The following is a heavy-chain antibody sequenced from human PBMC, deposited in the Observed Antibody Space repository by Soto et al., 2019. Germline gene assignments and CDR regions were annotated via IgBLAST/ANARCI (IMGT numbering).Heavy chain of an antibody. V-gene: IGHV4-30-2*01. CDR1: GGSISSGVYS. D-gene: IGHD3-16*01. CDR3: DRGPSHGDVGGSSTPNWIDG. J-gene: IGHJ5*02. Sequence: PSETLSLTCSVSGGSISSGVYSWSWIRQPPGKGLEWIGYIYHSGSTYYNPSLKSRVTISVDRSKNQFSLKLSSVTAADTAVYYCDRGPSHGDVGGSSTPNWIDGWGKRTPGTVSS. CDR2: IYHSGST.